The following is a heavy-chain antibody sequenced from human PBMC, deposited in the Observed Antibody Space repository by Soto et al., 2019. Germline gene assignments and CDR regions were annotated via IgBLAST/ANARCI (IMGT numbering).Heavy chain of an antibody. CDR3: VIVGRTS. Sequence: EVQVVESGGGLVQPGGSLRLSCAVSGLTFSDYYFDWVRQSPGKGLEWVGRSKNKANGYTMEYAASVKGRFTISRDDSKNSVFLQMSSLRTEDTAVYYCVIVGRTSWGHGTTFTVPS. CDR2: SKNKANGYTM. CDR1: GLTFSDYY. J-gene: IGHJ3*01. D-gene: IGHD3-3*01. V-gene: IGHV3-72*01.